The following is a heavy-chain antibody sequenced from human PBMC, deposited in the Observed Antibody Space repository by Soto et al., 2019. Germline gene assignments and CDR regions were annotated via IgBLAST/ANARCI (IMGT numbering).Heavy chain of an antibody. V-gene: IGHV4-59*01. Sequence: SETLSLTCTVSGGSISSYYWSWIRQPPGKGLEWIGYIYYSGSTNYNPSLKSRVTISVDTSKNQFSLKLSSVTASDTAVYYCARAYCGGDCYFRHHWFDPWGQGTLVTVSS. D-gene: IGHD2-21*02. CDR2: IYYSGST. CDR1: GGSISSYY. CDR3: ARAYCGGDCYFRHHWFDP. J-gene: IGHJ5*02.